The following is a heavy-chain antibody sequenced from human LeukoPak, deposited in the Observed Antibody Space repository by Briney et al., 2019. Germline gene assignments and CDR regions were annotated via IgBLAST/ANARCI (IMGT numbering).Heavy chain of an antibody. CDR2: INSDGSST. Sequence: PGGSLRLSCAASGFSFSSYWMHWVRQGPGRGLVWVSRINSDGSSTSYADSVKGRFTISRDNAKNTLYLQMNSLRAEDTAVYYCARDKYDFWSGYYLGLDYWGQGTLVTVSS. CDR1: GFSFSSYW. V-gene: IGHV3-74*01. CDR3: ARDKYDFWSGYYLGLDY. D-gene: IGHD3-3*01. J-gene: IGHJ4*02.